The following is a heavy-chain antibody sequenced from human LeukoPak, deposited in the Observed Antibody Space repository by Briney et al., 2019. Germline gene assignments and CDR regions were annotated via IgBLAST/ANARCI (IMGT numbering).Heavy chain of an antibody. CDR3: ARSGAYYYYYGMDV. V-gene: IGHV3-30*03. J-gene: IGHJ6*02. D-gene: IGHD1-26*01. Sequence: GGSLRLSCAASGFTFSSYGMPWVRQAPGKGLEWVAVISYDGSNKYYADSVKGRFTISRDNSKNTLYLQVNSLRAEDTAVYYCARSGAYYYYYGMDVWGHGTTVTVSS. CDR1: GFTFSSYG. CDR2: ISYDGSNK.